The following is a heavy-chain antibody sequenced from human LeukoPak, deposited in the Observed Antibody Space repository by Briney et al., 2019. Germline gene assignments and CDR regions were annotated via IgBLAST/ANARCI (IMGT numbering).Heavy chain of an antibody. Sequence: ASVKVSCKASGGTFSSYAISWVRQAPGQGLEWMGGIIPIFGTANYAQKFQGRVTITADESTSTAYMELRSLRSDDTAVYYCARDDVAGPGYYFDYWGQGTLVTVSS. D-gene: IGHD6-19*01. V-gene: IGHV1-69*13. CDR2: IIPIFGTA. CDR1: GGTFSSYA. CDR3: ARDDVAGPGYYFDY. J-gene: IGHJ4*02.